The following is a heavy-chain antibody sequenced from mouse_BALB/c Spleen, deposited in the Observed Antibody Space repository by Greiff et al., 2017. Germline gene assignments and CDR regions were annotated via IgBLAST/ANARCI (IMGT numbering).Heavy chain of an antibody. V-gene: IGHV1-55*01. Sequence: VQLQQPGAELVKPGTSVKLSCKASGYNFTSYWINWVKLRPGQGLEWIGDIYPGSGSTNYNEKFKSKATLTVDPSSSTAYMQLSSLASEDSALYYCARSGWYFDYWGQGTTLTVSS. D-gene: IGHD3-1*01. CDR2: IYPGSGST. J-gene: IGHJ2*01. CDR3: ARSGWYFDY. CDR1: GYNFTSYW.